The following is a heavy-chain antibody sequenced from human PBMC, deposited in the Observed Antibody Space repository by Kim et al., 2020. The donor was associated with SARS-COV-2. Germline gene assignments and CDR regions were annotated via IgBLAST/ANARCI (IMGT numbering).Heavy chain of an antibody. CDR1: GGSISSYY. Sequence: SETLSLTCTVSGGSISSYYWSWIRQPPGKGLEWIGYIYYSGSTNYNPSLKSRVTISVDTSKNQFSLKLSFVTAADTAVYYCARDHREWLQYTANWYFDLWGRGTLVTVSS. J-gene: IGHJ2*01. CDR3: ARDHREWLQYTANWYFDL. CDR2: IYYSGST. D-gene: IGHD3-3*01. V-gene: IGHV4-59*01.